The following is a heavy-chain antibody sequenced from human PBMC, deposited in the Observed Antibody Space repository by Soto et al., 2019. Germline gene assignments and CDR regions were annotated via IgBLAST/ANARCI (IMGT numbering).Heavy chain of an antibody. CDR1: GDSVSSDSYY. J-gene: IGHJ4*02. CDR3: ARDIRGYSRAFDY. Sequence: SETLSLTCTVSGDSVSSDSYYWTWIRQPPGKGLEWIGYIYSSGSTKYNPSLKSRVTISLDTSSNQFSLELTSVTAADTAVYYCARDIRGYSRAFDYWGQGTLVTVSS. CDR2: IYSSGST. V-gene: IGHV4-61*01. D-gene: IGHD5-18*01.